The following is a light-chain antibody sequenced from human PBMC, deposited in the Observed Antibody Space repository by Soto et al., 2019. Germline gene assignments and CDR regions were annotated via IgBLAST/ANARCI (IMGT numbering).Light chain of an antibody. Sequence: EIVLTQSPATLSLSPGERATLSCRASQSVSSYLAWYQQKPGQAPRLLIYDASNRATGIPARFSGSGSGTDFTLTISSLEPEDFAVYYCQQRDSTFGPGTKVDIK. V-gene: IGKV3-11*01. CDR3: QQRDST. CDR2: DAS. CDR1: QSVSSY. J-gene: IGKJ3*01.